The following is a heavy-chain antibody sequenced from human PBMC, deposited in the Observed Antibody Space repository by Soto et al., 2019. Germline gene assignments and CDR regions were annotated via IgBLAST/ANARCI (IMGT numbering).Heavy chain of an antibody. CDR3: ARDWVITFGGVISPPHY. V-gene: IGHV1-18*01. CDR1: GYTFTDFG. D-gene: IGHD3-16*02. CDR2: ISAYNGNT. Sequence: ASVKVSCKASGYTFTDFGITWVRQAPGQGLEWMGWISAYNGNTDYEQKLQGRVTMTTDTSTSTACMELRSLRSDDTAVYYCARDWVITFGGVISPPHYWGQGTLVTVSS. J-gene: IGHJ4*02.